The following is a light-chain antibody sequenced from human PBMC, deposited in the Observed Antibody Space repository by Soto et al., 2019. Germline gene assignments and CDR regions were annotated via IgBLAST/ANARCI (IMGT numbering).Light chain of an antibody. CDR3: ATWDDSLNARGV. CDR2: NNN. V-gene: IGLV1-44*01. Sequence: QSVLTQPPSASGTPGQRVTISCSGSRSNIGNNAVTWYQQFPGTAPKLLIYNNNQRPSGVHDRFSGSKAGTSASLAISGLQSEDEADYYCATWDDSLNARGVFGGGTQLTVL. CDR1: RSNIGNNA. J-gene: IGLJ3*02.